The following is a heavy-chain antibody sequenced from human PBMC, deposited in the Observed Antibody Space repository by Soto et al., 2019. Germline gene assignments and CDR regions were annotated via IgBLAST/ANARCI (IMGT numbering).Heavy chain of an antibody. Sequence: ASETLSLTCAVYGGSFSAYYWSWIRQPPGKGLEWIGDINHSGSTNYNPSLKGQVTISVDTSKNQFSLKLSSVTAADTAVYYCARQREQDYYFMDVWGKGTTVTVSS. D-gene: IGHD1-1*01. J-gene: IGHJ6*03. CDR2: INHSGST. CDR1: GGSFSAYY. CDR3: ARQREQDYYFMDV. V-gene: IGHV4-34*01.